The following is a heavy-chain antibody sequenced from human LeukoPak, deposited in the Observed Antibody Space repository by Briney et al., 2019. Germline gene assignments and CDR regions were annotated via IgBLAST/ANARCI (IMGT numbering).Heavy chain of an antibody. CDR1: GFTFSSYA. V-gene: IGHV3-30-3*01. CDR3: AKDMGSGYYDSSGYPPKYAFDI. CDR2: ISYDGSNK. D-gene: IGHD3-22*01. Sequence: GGSLRLSCAASGFTFSSYAMHWVRQAPGKGLEWVAVISYDGSNKYYADSVKGRFTISRDNSKNTLYLQMNSLRAEDTALYYCAKDMGSGYYDSSGYPPKYAFDIWGQGTMVTVSS. J-gene: IGHJ3*02.